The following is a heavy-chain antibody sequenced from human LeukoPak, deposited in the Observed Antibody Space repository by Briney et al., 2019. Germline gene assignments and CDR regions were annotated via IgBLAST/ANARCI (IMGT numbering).Heavy chain of an antibody. Sequence: GGSLRLSCTASEFTFNSSAMGWVRQAPGKGLEWVSSISSTGRRTDYADSVKGRFTISRDNSMNTLFLQVNSLRAEDTALYYCARDLHYYVAMDVWGQGTTVTVSS. CDR1: EFTFNSSA. D-gene: IGHD3-10*02. CDR3: ARDLHYYVAMDV. V-gene: IGHV3-23*01. J-gene: IGHJ6*02. CDR2: ISSTGRRT.